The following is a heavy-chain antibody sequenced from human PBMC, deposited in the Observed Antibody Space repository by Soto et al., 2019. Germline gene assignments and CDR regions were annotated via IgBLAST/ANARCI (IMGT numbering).Heavy chain of an antibody. CDR2: IIPIFGTA. CDR3: GRSSEGYSSSWYRYFNWFDP. CDR1: GGTFSTYA. V-gene: IGHV1-69*13. Sequence: SSVRVSCRAFGGTFSTYAISWLRQAPGQGLEWMGGIIPIFGTANYAQKFQGRVTITADESTSTAYMELSSLRSEDTAVYYCGRSSEGYSSSWYRYFNWFDPWGQGTLVTVSS. J-gene: IGHJ5*02. D-gene: IGHD6-13*01.